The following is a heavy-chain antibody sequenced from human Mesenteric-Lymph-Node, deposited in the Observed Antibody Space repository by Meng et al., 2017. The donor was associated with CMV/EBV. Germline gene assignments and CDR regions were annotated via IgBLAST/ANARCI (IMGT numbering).Heavy chain of an antibody. J-gene: IGHJ5*02. V-gene: IGHV1-69*05. CDR1: GGTFSSSA. CDR2: IIPVFGSA. D-gene: IGHD6-19*01. CDR3: AVAGMVAVPHTLDP. Sequence: SGGTFSSSAISWVRQAPGQGLEWMGGIIPVFGSATYAQKFQGRVSITTDESTSTAYVEMSSLTSDDTATYYCAVAGMVAVPHTLDPWGQGTLVTVSS.